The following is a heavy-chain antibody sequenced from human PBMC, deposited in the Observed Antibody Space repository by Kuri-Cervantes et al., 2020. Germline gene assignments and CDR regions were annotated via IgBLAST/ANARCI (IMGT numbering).Heavy chain of an antibody. CDR1: GFTFSSYS. D-gene: IGHD3-10*01. V-gene: IGHV3-48*02. CDR3: ARGPYYYGSGSYYNGYYYYGMDV. J-gene: IGHJ6*02. CDR2: ISSSSSTI. Sequence: GGSLRLSCAASGFTFSSYSMNWVRQAPGKGLEWVSYISSSSSTIYYADSVKGRFTISRDNAKNSLYLQMNSLRDEDTAVYYCARGPYYYGSGSYYNGYYYYGMDVWGQGTTVTVSS.